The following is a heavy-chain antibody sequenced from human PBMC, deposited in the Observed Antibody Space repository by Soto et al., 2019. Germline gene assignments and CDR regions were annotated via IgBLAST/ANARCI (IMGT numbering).Heavy chain of an antibody. CDR3: TIGTWSGEVFDI. Sequence: QVQLVQSGAEVKKPGSSVKVSCKDSGGTFNTHSMFWVRQAPGQGLEWMGRIIPMLGIRNYAQRFQDRVTITADKTTATAHMELSSLRSEDTALYYCTIGTWSGEVFDIWGQGTMVTVSS. V-gene: IGHV1-69*02. CDR2: IIPMLGIR. D-gene: IGHD2-21*01. CDR1: GGTFNTHS. J-gene: IGHJ3*02.